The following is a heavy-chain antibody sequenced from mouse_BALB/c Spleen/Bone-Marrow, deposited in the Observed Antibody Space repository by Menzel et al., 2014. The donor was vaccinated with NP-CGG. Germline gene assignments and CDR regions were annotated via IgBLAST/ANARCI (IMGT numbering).Heavy chain of an antibody. V-gene: IGHV1-9*01. Sequence: QVPMPQSGAELLTPGVSVQISCTDTGYTFSSYWIEWVKQRPGHGLEWIGEILPGSGSTNYNEKFKGKATFTADTSSNTAYMQRSSLTYDDSDVYYCARSFTTANYWGQGTTLTFSS. CDR3: ARSFTTANY. CDR1: GYTFSSYW. D-gene: IGHD1-2*01. CDR2: ILPGSGST. J-gene: IGHJ2*01.